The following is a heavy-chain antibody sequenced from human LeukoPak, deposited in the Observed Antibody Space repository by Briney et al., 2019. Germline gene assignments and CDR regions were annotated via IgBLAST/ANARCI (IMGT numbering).Heavy chain of an antibody. CDR3: ARDRGYSTFDY. CDR2: IKEDGSEI. D-gene: IGHD4-23*01. J-gene: IGHJ4*02. Sequence: GGSLRLSCAASGFTFSLYAMNWVRQAPGKGREWVANIKEDGSEINYVDSVKGRFTISRDNAKNSLYLQMNSLRVDDTAVYYCARDRGYSTFDYWGQGTLVTVSS. V-gene: IGHV3-7*01. CDR1: GFTFSLYA.